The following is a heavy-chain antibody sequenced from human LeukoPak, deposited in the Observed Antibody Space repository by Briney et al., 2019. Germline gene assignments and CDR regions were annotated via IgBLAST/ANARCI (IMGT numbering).Heavy chain of an antibody. CDR1: GFTFSSYG. CDR2: ISYDGSNK. Sequence: PGRSLRLSCAASGFTFSSYGMHWVRQAPGKGLEWVAVISYDGSNKYYADSVKGRFTISRDNSKNTLYLQMNSLRAEDTAVYYCAKHGSVTFDYWGQGTLVTVSS. CDR3: AKHGSVTFDY. D-gene: IGHD3-10*01. J-gene: IGHJ4*02. V-gene: IGHV3-30*18.